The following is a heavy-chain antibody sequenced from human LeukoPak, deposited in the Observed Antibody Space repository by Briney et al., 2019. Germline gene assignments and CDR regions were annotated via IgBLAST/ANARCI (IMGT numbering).Heavy chain of an antibody. D-gene: IGHD2-8*01. CDR2: IGGSDGTT. Sequence: GGSLRLSCAASGFTFSSYAMLWVRQAPGKGLEWVSAIGGSDGTTYYADSVRGRCLISRDNSKNILYLQMNTLRAEDTAVYYCAKDGHCTDGVCYGYFDHWGQGSLVTVSS. CDR3: AKDGHCTDGVCYGYFDH. J-gene: IGHJ4*02. CDR1: GFTFSSYA. V-gene: IGHV3-23*01.